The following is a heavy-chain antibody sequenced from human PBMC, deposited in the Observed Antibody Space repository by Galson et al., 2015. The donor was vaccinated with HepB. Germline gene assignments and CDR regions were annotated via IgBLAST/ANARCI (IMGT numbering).Heavy chain of an antibody. Sequence: SVKVSCKASGGTFSSYAISWVRQAPGQGLEWMGRIIPILGIANYAQKFQGRVTITADKSTSTAYMELSSLRSEDTAVYYCARERYGGYYFDYWGQGTLVTVSS. CDR2: IIPILGIA. CDR3: ARERYGGYYFDY. J-gene: IGHJ4*02. CDR1: GGTFSSYA. V-gene: IGHV1-69*04. D-gene: IGHD4-17*01.